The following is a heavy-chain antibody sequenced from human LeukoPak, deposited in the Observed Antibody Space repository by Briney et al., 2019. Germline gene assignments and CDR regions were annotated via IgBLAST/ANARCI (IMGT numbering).Heavy chain of an antibody. CDR3: ARDAGGYCSSTSCPTRYFQH. CDR2: INPSGGST. D-gene: IGHD2-2*01. Sequence: GASVKVSCKASGYTFTSYYMHWVRQAPGQGLEWMGIINPSGGSTSYAQKFQGRVTMTRDTSTSTVYMELSSLRSEDTAVYYCARDAGGYCSSTSCPTRYFQHWGQGTLVTVSS. V-gene: IGHV1-46*03. CDR1: GYTFTSYY. J-gene: IGHJ1*01.